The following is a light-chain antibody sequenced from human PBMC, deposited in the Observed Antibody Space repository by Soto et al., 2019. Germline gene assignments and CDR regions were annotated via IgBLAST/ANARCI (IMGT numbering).Light chain of an antibody. J-gene: IGLJ2*01. CDR1: SSDVGGYKF. V-gene: IGLV2-14*01. Sequence: QPALTQPASVSGSPGQSITISCTGTSSDVGGYKFVSWYQQHPGKAPKLMIYDVSNRPSGVSNRFSGSKSGNTASLTISGLQAEDEADYYCSSYTSSGTLVVFGGGTKLTVL. CDR2: DVS. CDR3: SSYTSSGTLVV.